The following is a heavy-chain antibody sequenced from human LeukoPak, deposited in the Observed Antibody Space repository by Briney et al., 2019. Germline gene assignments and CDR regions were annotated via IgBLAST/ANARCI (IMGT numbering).Heavy chain of an antibody. CDR2: IFGGGDSS. J-gene: IGHJ4*02. D-gene: IGHD1-26*01. Sequence: GGSLRLSCAASGFTFSTYAMNWVRQAPGKGLEWVSAIFGGGDSSYYADSVKGRFTISRDNSKNTLYQQMNSLRAEDTAVYYCAKGGAYSGGYHLDSWGQGTLVTVSS. CDR1: GFTFSTYA. CDR3: AKGGAYSGGYHLDS. V-gene: IGHV3-23*01.